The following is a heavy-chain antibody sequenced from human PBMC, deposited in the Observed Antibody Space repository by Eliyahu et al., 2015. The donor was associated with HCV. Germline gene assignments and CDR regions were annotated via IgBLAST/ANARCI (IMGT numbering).Heavy chain of an antibody. CDR2: IHYIGSA. V-gene: IGHV4-59*11. CDR1: GGSISSHY. CDR3: ASGGYDSPNWFDP. Sequence: QVQLQESGPGLVKPSETLSLTCSVSGGSISSHYWSWIRQPPGKGLEWIGYIHYIGSANYNPSLKSRVTISLDMSKSQFSLRLTSVTTADTAVYYCASGGYDSPNWFDPWGQGTLVTVSS. D-gene: IGHD5-12*01. J-gene: IGHJ5*02.